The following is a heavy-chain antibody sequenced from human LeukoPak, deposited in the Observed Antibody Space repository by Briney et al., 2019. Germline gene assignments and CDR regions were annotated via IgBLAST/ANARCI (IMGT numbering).Heavy chain of an antibody. CDR3: AKDLGGKPYYYYGMDV. CDR2: ISGGGGGT. J-gene: IGHJ6*02. CDR1: GFTFSNSA. V-gene: IGHV3-23*01. Sequence: GGSLRLSCAASGFTFSNSAMTWVRQAPGKGLEWVSAISGGGGGTFYADSVKGRFTISRDNSRNTLFLQMNSLSAEDTAVYYCAKDLGGKPYYYYGMDVWGQETTVTVSS.